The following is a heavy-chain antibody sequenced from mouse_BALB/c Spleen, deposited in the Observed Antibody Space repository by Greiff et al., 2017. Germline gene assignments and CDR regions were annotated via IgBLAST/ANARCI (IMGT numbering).Heavy chain of an antibody. CDR1: GYTFTDYA. D-gene: IGHD2-3*01. V-gene: IGHV1S137*01. CDR3: ARGDGYYRWFDV. J-gene: IGHJ1*01. CDR2: ISTYYGDA. Sequence: QVQLKESGAELVRPGVSVKISCKGSGYTFTDYAMHWVKQSHAKSLEWIGVISTYYGDASYNQKFKGKATMTVDKSSSTAYMELARLTSEDSAIYYCARGDGYYRWFDVWGAGTTVTVSS.